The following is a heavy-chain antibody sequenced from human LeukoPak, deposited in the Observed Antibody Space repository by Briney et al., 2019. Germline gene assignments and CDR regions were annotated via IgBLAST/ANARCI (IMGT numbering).Heavy chain of an antibody. J-gene: IGHJ5*02. CDR2: INPNSGGT. CDR1: GYTFTDYY. D-gene: IGHD3-10*01. V-gene: IGHV1-2*06. Sequence: GASVKVSCKASGYTFTDYYMHWVRQAPGQGLEWMGRINPNSGGTNYAQKFQGRVTMTRDTSISTAYMELGSLSSDDTAFYYCARAPPNSGSYYRLHSWFDPWGQGALVTVSS. CDR3: ARAPPNSGSYYRLHSWFDP.